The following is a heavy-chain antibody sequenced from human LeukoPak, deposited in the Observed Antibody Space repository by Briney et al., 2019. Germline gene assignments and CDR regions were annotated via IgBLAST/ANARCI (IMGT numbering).Heavy chain of an antibody. Sequence: GVSLRLSCAASGFTFDDYAMHWVRQAPGKGLEWVSGISWNSGSIGYADSVKGRFTISRDNAKNSLYLQMNSLRAEDTALYYCAKDTNHYYGSGSLKIWGQGTLVTVSS. CDR1: GFTFDDYA. J-gene: IGHJ4*02. V-gene: IGHV3-9*01. CDR3: AKDTNHYYGSGSLKI. D-gene: IGHD3-10*01. CDR2: ISWNSGSI.